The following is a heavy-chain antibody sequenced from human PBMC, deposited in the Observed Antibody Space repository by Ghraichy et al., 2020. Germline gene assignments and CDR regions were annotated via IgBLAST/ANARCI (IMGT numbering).Heavy chain of an antibody. CDR2: IVVGSGNT. CDR3: AASDNLYYGGGYFDY. D-gene: IGHD2-8*01. J-gene: IGHJ4*02. CDR1: GFTFTSSA. V-gene: IGHV1-58*01. Sequence: SVKVSCKASGFTFTSSAVQWVRQARGQRLEWIGWIVVGSGNTNYAQKFQERVTITRDMSTSTAYMELSSLRSEDTAVYYCAASDNLYYGGGYFDYWGQGTLVTVSS.